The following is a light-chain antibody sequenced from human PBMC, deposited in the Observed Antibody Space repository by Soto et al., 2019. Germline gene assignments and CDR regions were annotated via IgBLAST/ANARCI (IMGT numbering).Light chain of an antibody. CDR3: QSYDSSLSAYV. CDR2: GNS. V-gene: IGLV1-40*01. CDR1: SSNIGAGYD. Sequence: QSVLTQPPSVPGAPGQRVTISCTGSSSNIGAGYDVHWYQQLPGTAPKLVIYGNSNRPSGVPDRFSGSKSGTSASLAITGLQAEDEADYYCQSYDSSLSAYVFGTGTKVAVL. J-gene: IGLJ1*01.